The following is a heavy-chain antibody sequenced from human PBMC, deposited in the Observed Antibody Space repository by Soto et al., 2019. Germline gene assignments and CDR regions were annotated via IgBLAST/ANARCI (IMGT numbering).Heavy chain of an antibody. Sequence: GGSLRLSCAASGCTCTRYSMSWVRQAPGKGLEWVSVIYSGGSTYYADSVKGRFTISRDNSKNTLYLQMNSLRAEDTAVYYCARGGYYDSSGYSEAEYFQHWGQGTLVTVSS. CDR2: IYSGGST. J-gene: IGHJ1*01. CDR3: ARGGYYDSSGYSEAEYFQH. V-gene: IGHV3-53*01. CDR1: GCTCTRYS. D-gene: IGHD3-22*01.